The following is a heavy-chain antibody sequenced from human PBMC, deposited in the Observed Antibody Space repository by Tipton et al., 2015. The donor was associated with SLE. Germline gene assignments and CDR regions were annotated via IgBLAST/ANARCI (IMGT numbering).Heavy chain of an antibody. D-gene: IGHD2-8*01. Sequence: GLVKPSETLSLTCTVYGGSFSGYYWDWIRQPPGKGPEWIGRITNNGNTYYIPSLQSRVTMSVDTSKNHFSLKLSSVTAADTAVYYCARHDTNYGRNWFDPWGQGTLVTVSS. J-gene: IGHJ5*02. CDR3: ARHDTNYGRNWFDP. V-gene: IGHV4-34*01. CDR1: GGSFSGYY. CDR2: ITNNGNT.